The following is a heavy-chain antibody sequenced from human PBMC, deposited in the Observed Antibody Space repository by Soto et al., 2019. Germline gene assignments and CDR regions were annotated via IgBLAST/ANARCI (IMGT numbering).Heavy chain of an antibody. CDR3: ARGALEMATINYFDY. Sequence: SVKVSCKASGGTFSSYAISWVRQAPGQGLEWMGGIIPIFGTANYAQKFQGRVTITADESTSTAYMELSSLRSEDTAVYYCARGALEMATINYFDYWGQGTLVTVSS. CDR1: GGTFSSYA. J-gene: IGHJ4*02. V-gene: IGHV1-69*13. CDR2: IIPIFGTA. D-gene: IGHD5-12*01.